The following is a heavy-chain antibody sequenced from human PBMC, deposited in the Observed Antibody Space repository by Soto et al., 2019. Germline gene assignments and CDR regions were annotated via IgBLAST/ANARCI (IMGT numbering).Heavy chain of an antibody. D-gene: IGHD3-10*01. J-gene: IGHJ4*02. CDR1: GFTFSSYG. Sequence: QVQLVESGGGVVQPGRSLRLSCAASGFTFSSYGMHWVRQAPGKGLEWVAVISYDGSNKYYADSVKGRFTISRDNSKNTLYLQMNSLRAEDTAVYYCAKIFIGHGSGSYYRGGDFDYWGQGTLVTVSS. CDR2: ISYDGSNK. CDR3: AKIFIGHGSGSYYRGGDFDY. V-gene: IGHV3-30*18.